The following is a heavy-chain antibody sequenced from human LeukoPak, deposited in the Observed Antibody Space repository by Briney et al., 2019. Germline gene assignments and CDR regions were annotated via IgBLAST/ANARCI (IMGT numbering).Heavy chain of an antibody. CDR2: IHYTGTT. J-gene: IGHJ4*02. CDR1: DGSISTYY. Sequence: SETLSLTCAVSDGSISTYYWTWLRQSPGKGREWIGFIHYTGTTIYNPSLKSRLTISVDTSKDLFSLSLDSVTAADTAIYFCARARRSNGAAAGTGYIDSWGQGTLVTVSS. V-gene: IGHV4-59*01. CDR3: ARARRSNGAAAGTGYIDS. D-gene: IGHD6-13*01.